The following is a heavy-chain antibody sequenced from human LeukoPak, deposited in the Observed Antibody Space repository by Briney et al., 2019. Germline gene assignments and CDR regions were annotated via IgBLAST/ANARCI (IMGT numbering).Heavy chain of an antibody. V-gene: IGHV1-18*01. CDR1: GYTFTSYG. CDR2: ISAYNGNT. D-gene: IGHD6-13*01. CDR3: ARDKTIAAAGSRGYYMDV. Sequence: GASVKVSCKASGYTFTSYGISWVRQAPGQGLEWMGWISAYNGNTNYAQKLQGRVTMTTDTSTSTAYMELRSLRSDDTAVYYCARDKTIAAAGSRGYYMDVWGKGTTVTISS. J-gene: IGHJ6*03.